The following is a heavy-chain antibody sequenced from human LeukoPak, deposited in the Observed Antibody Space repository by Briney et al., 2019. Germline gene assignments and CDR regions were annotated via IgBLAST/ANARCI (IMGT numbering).Heavy chain of an antibody. J-gene: IGHJ5*02. CDR1: GFTFSSYG. Sequence: PGGSLRLSCAASGFTFSSYGMHWVRRAPGKGLEWVAFIRYDGSNKYYADSVKGRFTISRDNSKNTLYLQMNSLRAEDTAVYYCAKDYGPYSSGWQSWFDPWGQGTLVTVSS. CDR2: IRYDGSNK. V-gene: IGHV3-30*02. CDR3: AKDYGPYSSGWQSWFDP. D-gene: IGHD6-19*01.